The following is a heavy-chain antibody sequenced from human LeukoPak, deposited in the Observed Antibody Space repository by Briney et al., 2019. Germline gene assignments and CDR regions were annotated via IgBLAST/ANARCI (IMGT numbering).Heavy chain of an antibody. J-gene: IGHJ4*02. CDR2: MNPKSGNT. CDR1: GYSFMDYG. V-gene: IGHV1-8*01. Sequence: ASVKVSCKASGYSFMDYGISWVRQATGQGLEWMGWMNPKSGNTGYAEKFQGRVAMTRDTSVGTAYMELSSLRSEDTAVYYCARNSGLADCWGQGTLVTVSS. D-gene: IGHD5-12*01. CDR3: ARNSGLADC.